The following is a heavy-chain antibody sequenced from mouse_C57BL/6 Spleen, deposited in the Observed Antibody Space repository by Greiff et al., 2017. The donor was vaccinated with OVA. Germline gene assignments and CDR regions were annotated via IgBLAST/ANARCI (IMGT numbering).Heavy chain of an antibody. D-gene: IGHD1-1*01. CDR2: ISSGSSTI. J-gene: IGHJ3*01. CDR1: GFTFSDYG. Sequence: EVMLVESGGGLVKPGGSLKLSCAASGFTFSDYGMHWVRQAPEKGLEWVAYISSGSSTIYYADTVKGRFTISRDSAKNTLFLQMTSLRSEDTAMYYCARRDYYGSSYFPFAYWGQGTLVTVSA. V-gene: IGHV5-17*01. CDR3: ARRDYYGSSYFPFAY.